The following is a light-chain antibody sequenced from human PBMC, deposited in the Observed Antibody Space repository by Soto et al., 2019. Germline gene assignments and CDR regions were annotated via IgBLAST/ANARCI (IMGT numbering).Light chain of an antibody. Sequence: QSALTQPPSASGSPGQSVTISCTGTSSDLGGYNYVSWYQQHPGKAPQLVIYGVNKRASGVPDRFSGSKSGNTASLTVSGLQAEDEADYYCSSYAGSNILYVFGTGTKLTVL. J-gene: IGLJ1*01. CDR3: SSYAGSNILYV. CDR1: SSDLGGYNY. V-gene: IGLV2-8*01. CDR2: GVN.